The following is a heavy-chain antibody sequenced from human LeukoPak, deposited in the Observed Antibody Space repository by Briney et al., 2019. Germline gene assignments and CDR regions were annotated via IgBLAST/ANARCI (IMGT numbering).Heavy chain of an antibody. CDR3: ATKGESSGYYW. D-gene: IGHD3-22*01. V-gene: IGHV1-24*01. Sequence: VASVKVSCKVSGYTLTELSMHWVRQAPGKGLEWMGGFDPEDGETIYAQKFQGRVTMTEDTSTDTAYMELGSLRSEDTAVYYCATKGESSGYYWWGQGTLVTVSS. CDR1: GYTLTELS. CDR2: FDPEDGET. J-gene: IGHJ4*02.